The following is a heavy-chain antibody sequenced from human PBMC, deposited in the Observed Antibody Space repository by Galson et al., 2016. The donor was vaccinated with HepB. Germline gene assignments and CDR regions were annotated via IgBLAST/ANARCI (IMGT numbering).Heavy chain of an antibody. D-gene: IGHD6-19*01. J-gene: IGHJ4*02. Sequence: LRLSCAASGFTFSSYSIHWVRQAPGKGLEWVAVISKNGRAISYADSVKGRFTISRDNSKNTVYLQMNSLRTEDTSLYYCAKEHGTGWPNLDYWGQGALVTVSS. V-gene: IGHV3-30*18. CDR1: GFTFSSYS. CDR3: AKEHGTGWPNLDY. CDR2: ISKNGRAI.